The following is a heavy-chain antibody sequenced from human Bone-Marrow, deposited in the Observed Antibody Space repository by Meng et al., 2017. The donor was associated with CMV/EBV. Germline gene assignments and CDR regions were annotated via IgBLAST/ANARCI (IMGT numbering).Heavy chain of an antibody. CDR2: IIPIFDTG. CDR1: GGTFTSYT. Sequence: SVKVSCKASGGTFTSYTINWVRQAPGQGLEWMGGIIPIFDTGNYAQKFQGRVTITTDESTSTAYMELSSLRSEDTAVYYCARYQGNYYYYGMDVWGQGNTVHVAS. CDR3: ARYQGNYYYYGMDV. D-gene: IGHD6-13*01. V-gene: IGHV1-69*05. J-gene: IGHJ6*02.